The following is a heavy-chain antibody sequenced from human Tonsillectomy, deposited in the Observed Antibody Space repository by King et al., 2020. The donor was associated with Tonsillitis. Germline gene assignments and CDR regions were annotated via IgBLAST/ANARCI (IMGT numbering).Heavy chain of an antibody. D-gene: IGHD3-3*01. CDR2: IKAIRDGGTT. CDR3: TTDEWS. V-gene: IGHV3-15*01. Sequence: VQLVESGGGLGKPGGSLRLSCAGSGFTFSSGWMSWVRQAPGKGLEWVGRIKAIRDGGTTDYPAPVKGRLTISRDDSKNMLYLQMNSLKIEDTGIYYCTTDEWSWGQGTLVTVSA. J-gene: IGHJ5*02. CDR1: GFTFSSGW.